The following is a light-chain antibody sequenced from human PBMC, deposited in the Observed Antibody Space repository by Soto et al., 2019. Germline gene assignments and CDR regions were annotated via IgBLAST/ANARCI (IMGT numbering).Light chain of an antibody. Sequence: QSALTQPASVSGSPGQSITISCTGTSSDVGSYNLFSWYQQHPGKAPKLMIYEGSKWPSGVSNRFSGSKSGNTASLTISGLQAEDEADDYCCSYAGSSTYLVFGGGTKLTVL. CDR1: SSDVGSYNL. CDR2: EGS. V-gene: IGLV2-23*01. CDR3: CSYAGSSTYLV. J-gene: IGLJ2*01.